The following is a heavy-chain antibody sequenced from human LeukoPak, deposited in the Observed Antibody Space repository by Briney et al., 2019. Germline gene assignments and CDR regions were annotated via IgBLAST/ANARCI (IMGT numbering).Heavy chain of an antibody. CDR3: AKDSSSFAPYYFDY. Sequence: QPGRSLRLSCAASGFTFGSYGMHWVRQAPGKGLEWVAVISYDGSNKYYADSVKGRFTISRDNSKNTLYLRMNSLRAEDTAVYYCAKDSSSFAPYYFDYWGQGTLVTVSS. D-gene: IGHD6-6*01. CDR1: GFTFGSYG. J-gene: IGHJ4*02. CDR2: ISYDGSNK. V-gene: IGHV3-30*18.